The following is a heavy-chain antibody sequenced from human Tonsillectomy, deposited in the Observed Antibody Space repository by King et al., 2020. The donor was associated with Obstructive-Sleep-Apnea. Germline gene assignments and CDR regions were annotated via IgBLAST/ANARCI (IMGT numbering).Heavy chain of an antibody. V-gene: IGHV1-46*01. CDR3: AREGIAAAGSTAHFQH. J-gene: IGHJ1*01. CDR2: INPSGGST. D-gene: IGHD6-13*01. CDR1: GYTFTSYY. Sequence: VQLVQSGAEVKKPGASVKVSCKASGYTFTSYYMHWVRQAPGQGLEWMGIINPSGGSTSYAQKFQGRVTMTRDTSTGPVYMELSSLRSEDTAVYYCAREGIAAAGSTAHFQHWGQGTLVTVSS.